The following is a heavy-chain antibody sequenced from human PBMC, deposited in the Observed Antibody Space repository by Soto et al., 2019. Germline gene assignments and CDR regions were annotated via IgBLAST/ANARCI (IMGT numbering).Heavy chain of an antibody. J-gene: IGHJ4*02. CDR2: IIPIFGTA. Sequence: SVKVSCKASGGTFSSYAISWVRQAPGQGLEWMGGIIPIFGTANYAQKFQGRVTITADESTSTAYMELSSLRSEDTAVYYCARDPVEMATITYFDYWGQGTLVTVS. CDR1: GGTFSSYA. D-gene: IGHD5-12*01. V-gene: IGHV1-69*13. CDR3: ARDPVEMATITYFDY.